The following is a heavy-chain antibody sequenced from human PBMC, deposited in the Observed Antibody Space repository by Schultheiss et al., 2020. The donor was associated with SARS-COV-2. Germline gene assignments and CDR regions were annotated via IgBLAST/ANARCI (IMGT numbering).Heavy chain of an antibody. Sequence: GSLRLSCAASGFTFSSYSMNWVRQAPGKGLEWIGEINHSGSTNYNPSLKSRVTISVDTSKNQFSLKLSSVTAADTAVYYCARSILTGYRYYYYGMDVWGQGTTVTVAS. CDR2: INHSGST. CDR1: GFTFSSYS. V-gene: IGHV4-34*01. CDR3: ARSILTGYRYYYYGMDV. J-gene: IGHJ6*02. D-gene: IGHD3-9*01.